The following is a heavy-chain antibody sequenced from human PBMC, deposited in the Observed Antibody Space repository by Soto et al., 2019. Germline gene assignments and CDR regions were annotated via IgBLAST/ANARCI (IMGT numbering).Heavy chain of an antibody. CDR2: ISGNGGST. V-gene: IGHV3-23*01. Sequence: PGGSLRLSCAASGFSFNTQAMSWVRQAPGKGLEWVSAISGNGGSTYYADAVKGRFTISRDNSKNRLYLQMNSLRAEDTALYYCASHTHYDFWNGYLSRMDVWGQGTTVTVSS. CDR3: ASHTHYDFWNGYLSRMDV. D-gene: IGHD3-3*01. CDR1: GFSFNTQA. J-gene: IGHJ6*02.